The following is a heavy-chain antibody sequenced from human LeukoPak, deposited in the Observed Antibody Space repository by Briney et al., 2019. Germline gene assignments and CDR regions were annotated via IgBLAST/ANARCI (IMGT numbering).Heavy chain of an antibody. Sequence: GGSLRHSCSASGFTFSSYAMHWVRQAPGKGLEYVSAISSNGGSTYYADSVKGRFTISRDNSKNTLYLQMSSLRAEDTAVYYCVKVSSRKVVVPAAIGYYYGMDVWGKGTTVTVSS. D-gene: IGHD2-2*01. CDR1: GFTFSSYA. CDR3: VKVSSRKVVVPAAIGYYYGMDV. CDR2: ISSNGGST. J-gene: IGHJ6*04. V-gene: IGHV3-64D*06.